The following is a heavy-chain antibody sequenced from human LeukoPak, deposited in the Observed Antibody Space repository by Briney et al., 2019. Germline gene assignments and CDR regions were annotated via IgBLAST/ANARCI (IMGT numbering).Heavy chain of an antibody. V-gene: IGHV4-59*08. CDR1: GGSITSYY. J-gene: IGHJ4*02. D-gene: IGHD3-22*01. Sequence: PSETLSLTCTVSGGSITSYYWSWIRQPPGKGLEWVGYIYSSGSTNYNPSLKSRVTISVDTSRNQFSPKLNSVTAADTAVYFCARHYYDRSGSYSFDYWGQGALVTVSS. CDR3: ARHYYDRSGSYSFDY. CDR2: IYSSGST.